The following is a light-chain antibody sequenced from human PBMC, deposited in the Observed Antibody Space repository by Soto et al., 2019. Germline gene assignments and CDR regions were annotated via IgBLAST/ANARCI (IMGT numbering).Light chain of an antibody. V-gene: IGKV3-15*01. CDR1: QSVSSK. J-gene: IGKJ5*01. CDR2: GAS. Sequence: EIVMTQSPATLSVSPVERATLSFRSSQSVSSKLAWYQQKPGQAPRLLIYGASTRATGIPARFSGSGSGTEFTLTISSLQSEDFAVYYCQQYNIWPPITFGQGTRLEIK. CDR3: QQYNIWPPIT.